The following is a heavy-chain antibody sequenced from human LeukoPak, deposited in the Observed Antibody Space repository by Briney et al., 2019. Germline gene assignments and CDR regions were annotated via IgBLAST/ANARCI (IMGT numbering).Heavy chain of an antibody. V-gene: IGHV4-61*01. CDR2: IYYSGST. CDR1: GYSISSGYY. Sequence: SETLSLTCTVSGYSISSGYYWSWIRQPPGKGLEWIGYIYYSGSTNYKPSLKSRVTISVDTSKNQFSLKLSPVTAADTAVYYCARGGYYGSGNDFRFDPWGQGTLVTVSS. CDR3: ARGGYYGSGNDFRFDP. D-gene: IGHD3-10*01. J-gene: IGHJ5*02.